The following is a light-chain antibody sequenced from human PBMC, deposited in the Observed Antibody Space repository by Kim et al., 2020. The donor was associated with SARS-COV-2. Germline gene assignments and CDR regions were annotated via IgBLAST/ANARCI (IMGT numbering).Light chain of an antibody. CDR2: EVS. Sequence: QSVTIACTGTSGDVGGYNYVSWYQQHPGKAPKLMIYEVSKRPSGVPDRFSGSKSGNTASLTVSGLQAEDEADYYCSSYAGSNNLGVFGGGTKLTVL. J-gene: IGLJ3*02. CDR1: SGDVGGYNY. CDR3: SSYAGSNNLGV. V-gene: IGLV2-8*01.